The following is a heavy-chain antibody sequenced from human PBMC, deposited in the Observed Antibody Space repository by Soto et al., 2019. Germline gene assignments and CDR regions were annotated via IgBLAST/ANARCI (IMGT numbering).Heavy chain of an antibody. CDR3: AREPGYCSSTSCYTSAEYFQH. J-gene: IGHJ1*01. CDR2: INPNSGGT. V-gene: IGHV1-2*04. Sequence: EASVKVSCKASGYTFTGYYMHWVRQAPGQGLEWMGWINPNSGGTNYAQKFQGWVTMTRDTSISTAYMELSRLRSDDTAVYYCAREPGYCSSTSCYTSAEYFQHWGQGTLVTVSS. CDR1: GYTFTGYY. D-gene: IGHD2-2*02.